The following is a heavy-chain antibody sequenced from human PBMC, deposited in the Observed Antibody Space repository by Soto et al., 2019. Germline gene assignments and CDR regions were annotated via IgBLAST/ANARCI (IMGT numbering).Heavy chain of an antibody. V-gene: IGHV4-39*01. Sequence: SETLSLTCTVSSAPVSSSTYTWGWIRQPPGKGLEWIGSIYNSGSTYYKQSLNSRVTLSVDTSKNQFSMKVTSVTAAETAVYYCARLHGYCISSSCHGHYAMDVWGQGTTVT. D-gene: IGHD2-2*01. J-gene: IGHJ6*02. CDR3: ARLHGYCISSSCHGHYAMDV. CDR2: IYNSGST. CDR1: SAPVSSSTYT.